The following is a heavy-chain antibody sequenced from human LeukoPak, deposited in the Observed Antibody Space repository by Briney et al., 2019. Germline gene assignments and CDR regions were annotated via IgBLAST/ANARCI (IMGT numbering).Heavy chain of an antibody. V-gene: IGHV1-2*02. D-gene: IGHD3-10*01. CDR2: INPNSGGT. CDR3: ARAIYGSGNDAFDI. CDR1: GYTFTGYY. J-gene: IGHJ3*02. Sequence: ASVKVSCKASGYTFTGYYMHWVRQAPGQGLEWMGWINPNSGGTNYAQKFQGRATMTRDTSISTAYMELSRLRSDDTAVYYCARAIYGSGNDAFDIWGQGTMVTVSS.